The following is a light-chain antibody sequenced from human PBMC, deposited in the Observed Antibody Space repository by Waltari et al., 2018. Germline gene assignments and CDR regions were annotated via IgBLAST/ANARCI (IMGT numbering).Light chain of an antibody. CDR1: SSDVGNYNL. Sequence: QSALTQTATVPGSPGQSITISCTGSSSDVGNYNLVSWYQQHPGEAPKLIIYDVNKRPLGVSNRFSGSKSGNTASLTISGLQAADEADYYCCSYAGSSVSVFGGGTKVTVL. CDR2: DVN. CDR3: CSYAGSSVSV. J-gene: IGLJ3*02. V-gene: IGLV2-23*02.